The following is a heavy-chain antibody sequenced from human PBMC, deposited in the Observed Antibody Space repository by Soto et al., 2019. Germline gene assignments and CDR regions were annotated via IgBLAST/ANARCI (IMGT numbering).Heavy chain of an antibody. CDR1: GFTVSSNH. D-gene: IGHD2-15*01. J-gene: IGHJ2*01. V-gene: IGHV3-53*01. CDR2: IYSGGST. CDR3: ARIPYCSGGSCYCGWYFDL. Sequence: EVQLVESGGGLIQPGGSLRLSCAASGFTVSSNHMSWVRQAPGKGLEWVSVIYSGGSTYYADSVKGRFTISRDNSKNTLYVQMNSLRAEDTAVYYCARIPYCSGGSCYCGWYFDLWGRGILVPVSS.